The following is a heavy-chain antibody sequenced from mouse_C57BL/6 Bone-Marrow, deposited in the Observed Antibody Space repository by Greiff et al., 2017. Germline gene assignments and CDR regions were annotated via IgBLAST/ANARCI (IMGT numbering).Heavy chain of an antibody. J-gene: IGHJ2*01. CDR1: GYTFTSYG. Sequence: QVQLQQSGAELARPGASVKLSCKASGYTFTSYGISWVKQRTGQGLEGIGEIYPRSGNTYYNEKFKGKATLTADKSSSTAYMELRSLTSEDSAVYFCARRETAQPYYFDYWGQGTTLTVSS. CDR3: ARRETAQPYYFDY. CDR2: IYPRSGNT. V-gene: IGHV1-81*01. D-gene: IGHD3-2*02.